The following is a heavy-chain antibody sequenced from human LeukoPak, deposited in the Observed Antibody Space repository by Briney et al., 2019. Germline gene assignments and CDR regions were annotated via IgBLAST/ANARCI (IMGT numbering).Heavy chain of an antibody. CDR1: GYSISSGYY. CDR2: IYYSGST. V-gene: IGHV4-38-2*02. CDR3: ARDRRAVYGDYGIWDYYGMDV. Sequence: SETLSLTCTVSGYSISSGYYWGWIRQPPGKGLEWIGYIYYSGSTYYNPSLKSRVTVSVDTSKNQFSLKLSSVTAADTAVYYCARDRRAVYGDYGIWDYYGMDVWGQGTTVTVSS. J-gene: IGHJ6*02. D-gene: IGHD4-17*01.